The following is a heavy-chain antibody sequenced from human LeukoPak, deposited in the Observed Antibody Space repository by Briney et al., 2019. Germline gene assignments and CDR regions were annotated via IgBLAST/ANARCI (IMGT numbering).Heavy chain of an antibody. J-gene: IGHJ4*02. V-gene: IGHV4-59*01. Sequence: PSETLSLTCSVLGGSINDYYWIWVRQPPGKGLEWIGHIYSSGISDYSPSLKSRLSLSVDTSKNQVSLRLRSVTAADTALYYCAKDEDSVVRGAPSLWGQGTLVTVSS. CDR3: AKDEDSVVRGAPSL. CDR1: GGSINDYY. CDR2: IYSSGIS. D-gene: IGHD3-10*01.